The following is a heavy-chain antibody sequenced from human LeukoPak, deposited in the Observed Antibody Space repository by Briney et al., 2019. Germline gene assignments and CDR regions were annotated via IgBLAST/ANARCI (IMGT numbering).Heavy chain of an antibody. CDR2: IYSSGST. D-gene: IGHD3-10*01. V-gene: IGHV3-66*01. Sequence: RGSLRLSSAASGFTASSNYMSSGRQAPGKGLEWVSGIYSSGSTYSADSLKGRLSISRENSKNTMYPQMNSLRPEDTDVYYCAKEYYRLNAGLIFHCDLWGQGPLVTVSS. CDR1: GFTASSNY. J-gene: IGHJ5*02. CDR3: AKEYYRLNAGLIFHCDL.